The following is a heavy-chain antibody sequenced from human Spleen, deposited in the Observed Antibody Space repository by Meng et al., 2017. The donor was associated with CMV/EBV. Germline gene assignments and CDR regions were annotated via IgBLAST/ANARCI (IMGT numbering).Heavy chain of an antibody. CDR1: GGSFSGFY. D-gene: IGHD2-15*01. CDR2: VNHSGIT. V-gene: IGHV4-34*01. Sequence: SQTLSLTCAVYGGSFSGFYWSWIRQPPGKGLEWIGEVNHSGITNYNPSLKSRVTISVDTSKNQFSLKLNSVAAADTAVYYCVRDWGYCRGGSCQRHFDYWGQGTLVTVSS. CDR3: VRDWGYCRGGSCQRHFDY. J-gene: IGHJ4*02.